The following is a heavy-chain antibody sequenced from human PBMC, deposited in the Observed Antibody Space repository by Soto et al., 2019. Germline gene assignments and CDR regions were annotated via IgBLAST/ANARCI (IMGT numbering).Heavy chain of an antibody. D-gene: IGHD3-22*01. CDR1: GDSISRSSYY. V-gene: IGHV4-39*01. Sequence: SETLSLTCTASGDSISRSSYYWGWIRQSPGKGPEWIGSIYYSGSTYYNPSLKSRVTISVDTSKNQFSLKLSSVTAADTAVYYCARTVGSYDSSGYSNPLYFDYWGQGTLVTVSS. J-gene: IGHJ4*02. CDR2: IYYSGST. CDR3: ARTVGSYDSSGYSNPLYFDY.